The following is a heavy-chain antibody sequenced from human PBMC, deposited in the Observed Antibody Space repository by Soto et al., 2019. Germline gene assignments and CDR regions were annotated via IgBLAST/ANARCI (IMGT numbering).Heavy chain of an antibody. CDR2: INAGNGNT. V-gene: IGHV1-3*01. D-gene: IGHD1-20*01. J-gene: IGHJ4*02. CDR3: ARGGSAITSALFDY. CDR1: GYTFTIYA. Sequence: ASVKVSCKAAGYTFTIYAMHWFRQAPGQRLEWMGWINAGNGNTKYSQKFQGRVTITRDTSASTAYMELSSLRSEDTAVYYCARGGSAITSALFDYWGQGTLVTVSS.